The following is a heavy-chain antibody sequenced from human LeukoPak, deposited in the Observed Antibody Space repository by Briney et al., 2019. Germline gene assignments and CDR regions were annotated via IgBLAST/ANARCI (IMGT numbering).Heavy chain of an antibody. Sequence: GGSLRLSCAASGFTFSSYRMNWVRQAPGKGLEWVSSISSSSSYIYYADSVKGRFTISRDNAKNSLYLQMNSLRAEDTAVYYCARVRTSQYDYVWGSYRSPSYFDYWGQGTLVTVSS. D-gene: IGHD3-16*02. CDR3: ARVRTSQYDYVWGSYRSPSYFDY. J-gene: IGHJ4*02. CDR1: GFTFSSYR. CDR2: ISSSSSYI. V-gene: IGHV3-21*01.